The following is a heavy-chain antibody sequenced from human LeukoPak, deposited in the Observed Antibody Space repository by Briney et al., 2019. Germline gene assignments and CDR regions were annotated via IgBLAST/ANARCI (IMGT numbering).Heavy chain of an antibody. CDR1: GYTLTGYY. Sequence: ASVKVSCKASGYTLTGYYMHWVRQAPGQGLEWMGWINPNSGGTNYAQKFQGRVTMTRDTSISTAYMELSRLRSDDTAVYYCARGYCSGGSCYDIDYWGQGTLVTVSS. CDR2: INPNSGGT. CDR3: ARGYCSGGSCYDIDY. V-gene: IGHV1-2*02. D-gene: IGHD2-15*01. J-gene: IGHJ4*02.